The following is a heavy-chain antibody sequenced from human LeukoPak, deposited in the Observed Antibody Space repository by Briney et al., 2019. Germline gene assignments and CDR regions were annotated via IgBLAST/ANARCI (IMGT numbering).Heavy chain of an antibody. V-gene: IGHV4-34*01. CDR3: ARGGRLVGATDLFGY. CDR2: INHSGST. Sequence: FETPSLTLAGYGGALRGFFLSLVRQTPREGLGLVWGINHSGSTNYNPSLKSRVTISVDTSKNQFSLKLSSVTAADTAVYYCARGGRLVGATDLFGYWGQGTLVTVSS. J-gene: IGHJ4*02. CDR1: GGALRGFF. D-gene: IGHD1-26*01.